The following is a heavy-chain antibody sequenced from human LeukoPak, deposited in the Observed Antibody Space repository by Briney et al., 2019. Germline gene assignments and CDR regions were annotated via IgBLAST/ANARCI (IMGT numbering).Heavy chain of an antibody. D-gene: IGHD3-10*01. CDR1: GFTFSSYG. CDR2: IWYDGSNK. J-gene: IGHJ4*02. Sequence: GGSLRLSCAASGFTFSSYGMHWVRQAPGKGLEWVAVIWYDGSNKYYADSVKGRSTISRDNSKNTLYLQMNSLRAEDTAVYYCARDYITMVRGANPGYWGQGTLVTVSS. CDR3: ARDYITMVRGANPGY. V-gene: IGHV3-33*01.